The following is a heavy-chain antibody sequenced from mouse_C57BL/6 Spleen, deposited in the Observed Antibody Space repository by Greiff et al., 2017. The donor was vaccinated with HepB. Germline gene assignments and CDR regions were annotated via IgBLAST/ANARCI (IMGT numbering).Heavy chain of an antibody. Sequence: EVQLQQSGPELVKPGASVKMSCKASGYTFTDYNMHWVKQSHGKSLEWIGYINPNNGGTSYNQKFKGKATLTVNKSSSTAYMERRSLTSEDSAVYYCASDYGSSPFDYWGQGTTLTVSS. V-gene: IGHV1-22*01. D-gene: IGHD1-1*01. CDR1: GYTFTDYN. CDR3: ASDYGSSPFDY. J-gene: IGHJ2*01. CDR2: INPNNGGT.